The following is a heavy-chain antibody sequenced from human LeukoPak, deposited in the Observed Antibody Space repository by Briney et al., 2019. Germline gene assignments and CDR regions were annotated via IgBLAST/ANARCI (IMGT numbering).Heavy chain of an antibody. D-gene: IGHD6-13*01. CDR3: ARDRAAAGTDWFDP. J-gene: IGHJ5*02. CDR2: ISQNGSEK. V-gene: IGHV3-7*01. Sequence: KGQERVANISQNGSEKYYVDSVKGRFTISRDNAKNSLYLQMNSLRAEDTVVYYCARDRAAAGTDWFDPWGQGTLVTVSS.